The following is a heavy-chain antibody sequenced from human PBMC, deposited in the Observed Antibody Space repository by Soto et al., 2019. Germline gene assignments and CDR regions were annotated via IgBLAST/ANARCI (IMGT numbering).Heavy chain of an antibody. V-gene: IGHV3-21*01. Sequence: GGSLRLSCAASGFTFSSYSMSWVRQAPGKGLEWVSSISGSASNIHYADSVKGRFTISRDTAENSLYLQLNSLRAEDTALYYCARDGYCISSSCFFLPDYWGQGTLVTVSS. D-gene: IGHD2-2*03. CDR1: GFTFSSYS. J-gene: IGHJ4*02. CDR3: ARDGYCISSSCFFLPDY. CDR2: ISGSASNI.